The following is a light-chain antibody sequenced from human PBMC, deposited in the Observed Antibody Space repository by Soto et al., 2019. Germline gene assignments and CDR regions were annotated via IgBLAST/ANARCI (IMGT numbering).Light chain of an antibody. CDR1: QNIYNIY. V-gene: IGKV3-20*01. CDR3: RDFGNDALA. Sequence: ESVLRQSPGTLSLSPGERATLSCRATQNIYNIYLAWYQQRRGQAPRLLIYGASSRATGIPDRFSGSGSGTDFTLTISRLEPEDFGVYYCRDFGNDALAIGERTKEDIK. J-gene: IGKJ1*01. CDR2: GAS.